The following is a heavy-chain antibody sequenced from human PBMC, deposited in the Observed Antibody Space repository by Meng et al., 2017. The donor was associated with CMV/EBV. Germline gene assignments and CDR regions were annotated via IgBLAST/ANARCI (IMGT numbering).Heavy chain of an antibody. Sequence: AYTSPSDDINCVRPATGHGLEWMGWMNPNSGNTGYAQKFQGQITMTRNTSRSTAYMELSSLRSEDTSVYYCARGPYSSSWYGYWFDPWGQGTLVTVSS. D-gene: IGHD6-13*01. CDR2: MNPNSGNT. V-gene: IGHV1-8*01. CDR3: ARGPYSSSWYGYWFDP. CDR1: AYTSPSDD. J-gene: IGHJ5*02.